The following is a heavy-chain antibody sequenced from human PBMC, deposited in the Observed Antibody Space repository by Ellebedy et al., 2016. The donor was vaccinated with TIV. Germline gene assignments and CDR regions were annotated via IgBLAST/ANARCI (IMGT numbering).Heavy chain of an antibody. CDR3: AITDSSGYYYSL. CDR2: INHSGST. Sequence: SETLSLXXAVYGGSFSGYYWSWIRQPPGKGLEWIGEINHSGSTNYNPSLKSRVTISVDTSKNQFSLKLSSVTAADTAVYYCAITDSSGYYYSLWGQGTLVTVSS. J-gene: IGHJ4*02. V-gene: IGHV4-34*01. D-gene: IGHD3-22*01. CDR1: GGSFSGYY.